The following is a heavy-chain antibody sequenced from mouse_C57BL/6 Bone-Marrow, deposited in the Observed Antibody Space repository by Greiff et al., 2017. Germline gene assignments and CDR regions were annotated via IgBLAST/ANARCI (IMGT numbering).Heavy chain of an antibody. Sequence: EVQVVESGEGLVKPGGSLKLSCAASGFTFSSYAMSWVRQTPEKRLEWVAYISSGGDYIYYADTVKGRFTISRDNARNTLYLQMSSLKSEVTAMYYCTRITTVVYYYAMDYWGQGTSVTVSS. CDR2: ISSGGDYI. V-gene: IGHV5-9-1*02. CDR3: TRITTVVYYYAMDY. D-gene: IGHD1-1*01. CDR1: GFTFSSYA. J-gene: IGHJ4*01.